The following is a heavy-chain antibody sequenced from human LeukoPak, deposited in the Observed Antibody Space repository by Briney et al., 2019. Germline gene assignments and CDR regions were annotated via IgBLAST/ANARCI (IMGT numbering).Heavy chain of an antibody. J-gene: IGHJ5*02. CDR3: AKDWTPHNRVYDCLDA. V-gene: IGHV3-23*01. CDR2: IGSGADL. D-gene: IGHD3-16*01. Sequence: GGSLRLSCVGSGFAFGVHAMSWVRQAPGKGPEWVATIGSGADLFYAESVKGRFTISRDDPRNTVWLQMNSLRVEDTALYYCAKDWTPHNRVYDCLDAWGQGTQVTVSS. CDR1: GFAFGVHA.